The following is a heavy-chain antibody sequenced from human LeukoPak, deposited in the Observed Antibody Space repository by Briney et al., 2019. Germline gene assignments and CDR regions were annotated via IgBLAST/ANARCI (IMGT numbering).Heavy chain of an antibody. Sequence: GGSLRLSCAASGFTFSSYAMHWVRQAPGKGLEWVAVISYDGSNKYYAVSVKGRFTISRDNSKNTLYLQMNSLRAEDTAVYYRARDGGVAGTFDYWGQGTLVTVSS. V-gene: IGHV3-30-3*01. CDR3: ARDGGVAGTFDY. D-gene: IGHD6-19*01. CDR1: GFTFSSYA. CDR2: ISYDGSNK. J-gene: IGHJ4*02.